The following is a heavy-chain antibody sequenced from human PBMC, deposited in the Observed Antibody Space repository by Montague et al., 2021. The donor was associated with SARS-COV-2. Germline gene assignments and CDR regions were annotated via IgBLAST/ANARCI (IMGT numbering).Heavy chain of an antibody. J-gene: IGHJ6*02. D-gene: IGHD6-19*01. V-gene: IGHV4-34*01. CDR3: ARWDSSGWFGRSYYGMDV. CDR2: IYHSGST. Sequence: SETRSLTCAVYGGSFSGYYWSWIRQPPGKGLEWIGEIYHSGSTNXNPSLKSRVAISVDKSKNQFSLKLSSVTAADTAVYYCARWDSSGWFGRSYYGMDVWGQGTTVTVSS. CDR1: GGSFSGYY.